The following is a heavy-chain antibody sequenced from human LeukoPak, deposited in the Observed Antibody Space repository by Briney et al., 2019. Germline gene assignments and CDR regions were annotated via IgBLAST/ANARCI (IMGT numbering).Heavy chain of an antibody. D-gene: IGHD1-26*01. CDR1: GYTFSGYG. CDR2: IRYDGSKK. V-gene: IGHV3-30*02. CDR3: TTDHVGATVEFDS. J-gene: IGHJ4*02. Sequence: GGSLRLSCAASGYTFSGYGMHWVRQAPGKGLEWVSFIRYDGSKKYYADSVKGRFTISRDNAKNSMYLQMDSLRAEDTAIYYCTTDHVGATVEFDSWGQGTLVTVSS.